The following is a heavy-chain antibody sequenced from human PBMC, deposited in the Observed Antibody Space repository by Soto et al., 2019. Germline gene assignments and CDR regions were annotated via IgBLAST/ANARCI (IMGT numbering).Heavy chain of an antibody. J-gene: IGHJ4*02. CDR3: ARGVIAVAGTAGDFDY. CDR2: INHSGST. CDR1: GGSFSGYY. V-gene: IGHV4-34*01. Sequence: SETLSLTCAVYGGSFSGYYWSWILQPPGKGLEWIGEINHSGSTNYNPSLKSRVTISVDTSKNQFSLKLSSVTAADTAVYYCARGVIAVAGTAGDFDYWGQGTLVTVSS. D-gene: IGHD6-19*01.